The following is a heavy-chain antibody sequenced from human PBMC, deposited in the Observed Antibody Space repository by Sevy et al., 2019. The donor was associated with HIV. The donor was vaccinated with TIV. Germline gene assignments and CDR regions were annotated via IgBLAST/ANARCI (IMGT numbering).Heavy chain of an antibody. Sequence: GGSLRLSCAASGFTFSSYGMNWVRQAPGKGLEWVSYISSGSSTIYYADSVKGRFTISRDNAKNSLYLQVNSLRDEDTAVYYCAREDIGYWGQGTLVTVSS. CDR1: GFTFSSYG. CDR2: ISSGSSTI. D-gene: IGHD3-16*01. CDR3: AREDIGY. V-gene: IGHV3-48*02. J-gene: IGHJ4*02.